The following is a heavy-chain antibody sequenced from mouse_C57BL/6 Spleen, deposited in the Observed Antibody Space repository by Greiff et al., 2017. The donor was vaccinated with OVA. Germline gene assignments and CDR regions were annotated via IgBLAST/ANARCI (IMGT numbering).Heavy chain of an antibody. J-gene: IGHJ3*01. Sequence: VQLVESGAELVRPGASVTLSCKASGYTFTDYEMHWVKQTPVHGLEWIGAIDPETGGTAYNQKFKGKAILTADKSYSTAYMELRSLTSEDSAVYYCTREGPFAYWGQGSLVTVSA. V-gene: IGHV1-15*01. CDR1: GYTFTDYE. D-gene: IGHD3-3*01. CDR3: TREGPFAY. CDR2: IDPETGGT.